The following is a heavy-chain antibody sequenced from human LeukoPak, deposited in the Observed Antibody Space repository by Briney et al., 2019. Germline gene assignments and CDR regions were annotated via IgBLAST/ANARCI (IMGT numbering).Heavy chain of an antibody. D-gene: IGHD2/OR15-2a*01. CDR2: ISGSAGST. CDR1: GFTFSNYA. Sequence: GRSLRLSCVASGFTFSNYALTWIRQAPGKGLEWVSAISGSAGSTHYADSVKGRFTISRGNSKNTLYLQMNRLRAEDTAVYYCAKEWTSMTYFDYWGQGTLVTVSS. J-gene: IGHJ4*02. V-gene: IGHV3-23*01. CDR3: AKEWTSMTYFDY.